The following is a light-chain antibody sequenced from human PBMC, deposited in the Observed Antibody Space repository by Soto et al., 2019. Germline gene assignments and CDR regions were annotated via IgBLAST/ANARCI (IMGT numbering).Light chain of an antibody. Sequence: EIVMTQSPATLSVSPWERATLSCRASQSVSSNLAWYQKKPGQAPRLLLYGASTRATGIPARFSGSGSGTEFTLTISSLQSEDFAVYYCQQYNNWPPATFGQGTKVDIK. CDR1: QSVSSN. CDR3: QQYNNWPPAT. V-gene: IGKV3-15*01. CDR2: GAS. J-gene: IGKJ1*01.